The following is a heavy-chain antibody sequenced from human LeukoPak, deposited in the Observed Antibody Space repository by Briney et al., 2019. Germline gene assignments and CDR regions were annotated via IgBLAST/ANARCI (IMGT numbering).Heavy chain of an antibody. CDR2: ISGSGGST. V-gene: IGHV3-23*01. D-gene: IGHD6-13*01. CDR1: GFTFSSYA. J-gene: IGHJ4*02. CDR3: AKDGFEGAAAGTALDY. Sequence: GGSLRLSCAASGFTFSSYAMSWVRRAPGRGLEWVSAISGSGGSTYYADSVKGRFTISRDNSKNTLYLQMNSLRAEDTAVYYCAKDGFEGAAAGTALDYWGQGTLVTVSS.